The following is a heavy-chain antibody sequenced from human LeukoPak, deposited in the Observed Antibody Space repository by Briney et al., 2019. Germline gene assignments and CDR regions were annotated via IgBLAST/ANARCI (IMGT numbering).Heavy chain of an antibody. D-gene: IGHD6-13*01. CDR3: AREVYSSSRPADAFDI. J-gene: IGHJ3*02. CDR2: IMQDGSEK. V-gene: IGHV3-7*01. Sequence: GGSLRLSCLGSGFTFSTYWMSWVRQAPGKGLEWVANIMQDGSEKNYVDSVKGRFTTSRDNARNSLYLQMSSLGAEDTAVYYCAREVYSSSRPADAFDIWGQGTVVTVSS. CDR1: GFTFSTYW.